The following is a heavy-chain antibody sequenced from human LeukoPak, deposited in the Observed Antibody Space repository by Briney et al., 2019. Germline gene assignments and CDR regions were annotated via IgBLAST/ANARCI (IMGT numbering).Heavy chain of an antibody. D-gene: IGHD1-26*01. CDR2: IYHSGST. Sequence: SETLSLTCAVSGGSIGSFNWWSWVRQPPGKGLEWIGEIYHSGSTKYNPSLKSRVTISVDKLKNQFSLIVNSLTAADTAVYYCARNRVELPFDYWGRGTLVTVSS. J-gene: IGHJ4*02. CDR3: ARNRVELPFDY. V-gene: IGHV4-4*02. CDR1: GGSIGSFNW.